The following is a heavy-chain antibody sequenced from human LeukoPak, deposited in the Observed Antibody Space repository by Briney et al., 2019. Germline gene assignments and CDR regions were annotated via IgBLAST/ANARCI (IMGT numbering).Heavy chain of an antibody. J-gene: IGHJ4*02. CDR1: GFTFSSYA. V-gene: IGHV3-23*01. CDR2: ISGSGGST. Sequence: GGSLRLSCAASGFTFSSYAMSWVRQAPGKGLEWVSAISGSGGSTYYADSVKGRFTISRDNSKSTLYLQMNSLRAEDTAVYYCAKDPDIVVVPAAIHWGQGTLVTVSS. D-gene: IGHD2-2*02. CDR3: AKDPDIVVVPAAIH.